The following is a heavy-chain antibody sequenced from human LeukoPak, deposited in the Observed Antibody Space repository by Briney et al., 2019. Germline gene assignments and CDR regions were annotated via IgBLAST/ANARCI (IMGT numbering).Heavy chain of an antibody. CDR2: INPNSGGT. CDR1: GYTFTGYY. V-gene: IGHV1-2*02. J-gene: IGHJ4*02. Sequence: ASVNVSCKASGYTFTGYYMQWVRQAPGQGLEGMGWINPNSGGTNYAQKFQGRVAMTRDTSITTAYMELSRLRFDDTAVYYCARAPAGGKLRFFDYWGQGTLVTVSS. D-gene: IGHD3-3*01. CDR3: ARAPAGGKLRFFDY.